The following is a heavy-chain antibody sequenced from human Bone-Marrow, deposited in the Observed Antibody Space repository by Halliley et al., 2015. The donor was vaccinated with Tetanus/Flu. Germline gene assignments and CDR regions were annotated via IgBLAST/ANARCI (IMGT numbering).Heavy chain of an antibody. CDR1: GFTFSSYS. J-gene: IGHJ4*02. V-gene: IGHV3-74*01. D-gene: IGHD1-26*01. Sequence: SLRLSCEASGFTFSSYSMNWVRQAPGKGLVWVSHVNYDGSITNYADSVKGRFTISRDNAKNTLYLQMNSLRVEDTAVYYCARVPSGKTLDYWGQGTLVTVSS. CDR3: ARVPSGKTLDY. CDR2: VNYDGSIT.